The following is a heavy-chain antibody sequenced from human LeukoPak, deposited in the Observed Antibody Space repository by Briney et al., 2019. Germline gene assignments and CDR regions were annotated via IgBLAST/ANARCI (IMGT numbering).Heavy chain of an antibody. CDR3: ARVHESNWFDP. Sequence: SETLSLTCAVYGGSFSGYYWSWIRQPPGKGLEWIGEINHSGSTNYNPSLKSRVTISVDTSKNQFALKLSSVTAADTAVYYYARVHESNWFDPWGQGTLVTVFS. J-gene: IGHJ5*02. CDR2: INHSGST. CDR1: GGSFSGYY. V-gene: IGHV4-34*01.